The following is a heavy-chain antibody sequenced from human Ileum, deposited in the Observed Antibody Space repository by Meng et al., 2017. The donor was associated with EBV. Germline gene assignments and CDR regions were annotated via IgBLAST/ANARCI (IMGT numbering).Heavy chain of an antibody. J-gene: IGHJ4*02. CDR1: GYRFTAFG. CDR3: ARTYYGSYGFDY. D-gene: IGHD3-10*01. V-gene: IGHV1-18*01. CDR2: ITTYNGDT. Sequence: VQLGQSGAEVKKPGASVKVSCKASGYRFTAFGISWVRQAPGQGPEWMGWITTYNGDTKYAQKFQGRVTMTRETSTNTAYMELTSLRSDDTAVYYCARTYYGSYGFDYWGQGTLVTVSS.